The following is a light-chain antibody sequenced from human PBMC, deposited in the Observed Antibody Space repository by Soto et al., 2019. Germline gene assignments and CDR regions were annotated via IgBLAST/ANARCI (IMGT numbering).Light chain of an antibody. CDR2: GAS. Sequence: EIVLTQSLGTLSLSQWERATLSCRASQSVSSSYLAWYQQKPGQAPRLLIYGASSRATGIPDMFSGSGSGTDVTLTISSLEPEDFAVYYCQQYGSSRWTFGQGTKVDIK. J-gene: IGKJ1*01. V-gene: IGKV3-20*01. CDR1: QSVSSSY. CDR3: QQYGSSRWT.